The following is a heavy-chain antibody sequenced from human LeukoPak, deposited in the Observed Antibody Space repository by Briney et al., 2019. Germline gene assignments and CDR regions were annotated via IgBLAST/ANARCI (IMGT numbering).Heavy chain of an antibody. CDR2: IYYSGST. J-gene: IGHJ6*02. CDR1: GGSISSSSYY. CDR3: ARMVRGAQYYYYYYGMDV. Sequence: SETLSLTCTVSGGSISSSSYYWGWIRQPPGKGLEWIGSIYYSGSTYYNPSLKGRVTISVDTSKNQFSLKLSSVTAADTAVYYCARMVRGAQYYYYYYGMDVWGQGTTVTVSS. D-gene: IGHD3-10*01. V-gene: IGHV4-39*07.